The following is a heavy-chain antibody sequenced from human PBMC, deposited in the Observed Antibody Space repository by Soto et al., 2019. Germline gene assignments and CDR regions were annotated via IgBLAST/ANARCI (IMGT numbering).Heavy chain of an antibody. D-gene: IGHD3-22*01. J-gene: IGHJ5*02. Sequence: PSETLSLTCTVSGGSISSGGYYWSWIRQHPGKGLEWIGYIYHSGSTYYNPSLRGRVTISVDKPNNQFSLKLSSVTGADTAVYYCARLGGYYQSLDTWGQGTLVTAPQ. CDR2: IYHSGST. CDR3: ARLGGYYQSLDT. CDR1: GGSISSGGYY. V-gene: IGHV4-31*03.